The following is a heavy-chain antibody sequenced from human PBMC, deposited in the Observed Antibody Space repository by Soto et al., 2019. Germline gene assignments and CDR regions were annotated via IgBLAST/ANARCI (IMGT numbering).Heavy chain of an antibody. V-gene: IGHV4-4*02. CDR1: GGSISSSNW. Sequence: SETLSLTCAVSGGSISSSNWWSWVRQPPGKGLEWIGEIYHSGSTNYNPSLKSRVTISVDKSKNQFSLKLSSVTAADTAVYYCARARGVPAAMGLDYWGQGTLVTVSS. CDR3: ARARGVPAAMGLDY. J-gene: IGHJ4*02. D-gene: IGHD2-2*01. CDR2: IYHSGST.